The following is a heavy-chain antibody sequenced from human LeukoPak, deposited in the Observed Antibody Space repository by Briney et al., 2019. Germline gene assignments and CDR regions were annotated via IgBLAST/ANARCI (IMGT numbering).Heavy chain of an antibody. D-gene: IGHD4-17*01. J-gene: IGHJ4*02. CDR2: MNPNSGNT. CDR1: GYTFTSYD. CDR3: ARPYGDYVSYYFDY. V-gene: IGHV1-8*01. Sequence: ASVKVSCKASGYTFTSYDIHWVRQATGQGLEWMGWMNPNSGNTGYAQKFQGRVTMTRNTSISTAYMELSSLRSEDTAVYYCARPYGDYVSYYFDYWGQGTLVTVSS.